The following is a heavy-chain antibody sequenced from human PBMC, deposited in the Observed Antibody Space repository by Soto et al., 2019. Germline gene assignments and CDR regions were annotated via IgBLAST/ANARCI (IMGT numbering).Heavy chain of an antibody. V-gene: IGHV4-59*01. Sequence: QVQLQESGPGLVKPSETLSLTCTVSGGSISSYYWSWIRQPPGKGLEGIGYIYYTGSTKHNPSLRRRATISVDTSKNQFSLKLSSVTAADTAVYYCARVHVDYWYFDLWGRGTLVTVSS. CDR2: IYYTGST. CDR3: ARVHVDYWYFDL. CDR1: GGSISSYY. J-gene: IGHJ2*01.